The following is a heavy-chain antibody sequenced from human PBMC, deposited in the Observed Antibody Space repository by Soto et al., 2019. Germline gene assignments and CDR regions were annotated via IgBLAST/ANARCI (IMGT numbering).Heavy chain of an antibody. Sequence: SETLSLTCTVSGGSFTSYYWSWIRQPPGKGLEWIGYIYYSGSTKYNPSLESRVTISLDTSENQFSLKLSSVTAADTAVYYCASVKNWNDFDYWGQGTLVTSPQ. V-gene: IGHV4-59*01. CDR3: ASVKNWNDFDY. CDR2: IYYSGST. D-gene: IGHD1-1*01. J-gene: IGHJ4*02. CDR1: GGSFTSYY.